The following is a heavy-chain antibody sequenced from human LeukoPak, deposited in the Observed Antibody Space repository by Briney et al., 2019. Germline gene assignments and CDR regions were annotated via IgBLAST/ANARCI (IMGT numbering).Heavy chain of an antibody. J-gene: IGHJ3*02. CDR3: ARGGKLLLWFGGLWADAFDI. CDR1: GGTFSSYA. Sequence: SVKVSCKASGGTFSSYAISWVRQAPGQGLEWMGRIIPIFGIANYAQKFQGRVTITADKSTSTAYMELSSLRSEDTAVYYCARGGKLLLWFGGLWADAFDIWGQGTMVTVSS. V-gene: IGHV1-69*04. CDR2: IIPIFGIA. D-gene: IGHD3-10*01.